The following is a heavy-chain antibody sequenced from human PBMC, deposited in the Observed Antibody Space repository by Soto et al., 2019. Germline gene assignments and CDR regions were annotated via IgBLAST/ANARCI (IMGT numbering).Heavy chain of an antibody. V-gene: IGHV3-23*01. CDR1: VGTFDSNE. CDR2: ISNSGAYT. CDR3: AKYCVPPSCYTRYFHS. Sequence: GGSLRLNCVESVGTFDSNEMSWVRQGPGKGLEWVSTISNSGAYTYYADSVKGRFTVSRDNSKSTLYLQMSSLRAEDRALYYCAKYCVPPSCYTRYFHSWGQGTLVTLSP. D-gene: IGHD2-2*01. J-gene: IGHJ4*02.